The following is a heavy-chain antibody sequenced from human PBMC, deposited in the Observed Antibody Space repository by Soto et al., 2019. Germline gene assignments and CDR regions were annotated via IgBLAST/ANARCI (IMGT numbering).Heavy chain of an antibody. Sequence: SETLSLTCAVSGGSISSSNWWSWVRQPPGKGLEWIGEIYHSGSTNYNPSLKSRVTTSLDTSKNQFSLKLSSVTAADTAIYYCASLNFDILTGYYAFDLWGQGTMVTVSS. CDR2: IYHSGST. CDR1: GGSISSSNW. J-gene: IGHJ3*01. CDR3: ASLNFDILTGYYAFDL. V-gene: IGHV4-4*02. D-gene: IGHD3-9*01.